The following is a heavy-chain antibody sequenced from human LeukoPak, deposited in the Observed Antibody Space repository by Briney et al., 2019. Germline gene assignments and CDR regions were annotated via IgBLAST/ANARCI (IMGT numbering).Heavy chain of an antibody. J-gene: IGHJ3*02. D-gene: IGHD3-22*01. V-gene: IGHV4-59*01. CDR1: GGSISSYY. CDR2: IYYSGST. Sequence: PSETLSLTCTVSGGSISSYYWSWIRQPPGKGLEWIGYIYYSGSTNYNPSLKSRVTISVDTSKNQFPLKLSSVTAADTAVYYCARARGYYDSSGLIYRDAFDIWGQGTMVTVSS. CDR3: ARARGYYDSSGLIYRDAFDI.